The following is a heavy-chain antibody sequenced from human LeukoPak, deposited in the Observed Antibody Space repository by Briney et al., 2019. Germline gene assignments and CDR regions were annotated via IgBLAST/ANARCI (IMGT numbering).Heavy chain of an antibody. J-gene: IGHJ4*02. D-gene: IGHD5-24*01. CDR2: IWYDGSDK. Sequence: PGKSLRLSCAASGFSFSSYGMHWVRQGPGKGLEWVAVIWYDGSDKYYADSVKGRFTISRDNSKNTLYLQMNSLRAEDTAVFYCARGNFRRDGYNFDYWGQGTLVTVSS. CDR3: ARGNFRRDGYNFDY. V-gene: IGHV3-33*01. CDR1: GFSFSSYG.